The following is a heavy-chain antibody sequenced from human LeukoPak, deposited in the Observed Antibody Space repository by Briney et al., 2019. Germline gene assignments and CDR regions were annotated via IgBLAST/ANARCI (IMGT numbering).Heavy chain of an antibody. J-gene: IGHJ4*02. CDR3: ARGPRGYRGYDLGY. V-gene: IGHV1-2*02. Sequence: ASVKVSCKASGYTFTGYYMHWVRQAPGQGLEWMGWINPNNGATNYAMKFQGRVTMTRDTSISTAYMELRSLRSDDMAVYYCARGPRGYRGYDLGYWGQGTLVTVSS. CDR2: INPNNGAT. D-gene: IGHD5-12*01. CDR1: GYTFTGYY.